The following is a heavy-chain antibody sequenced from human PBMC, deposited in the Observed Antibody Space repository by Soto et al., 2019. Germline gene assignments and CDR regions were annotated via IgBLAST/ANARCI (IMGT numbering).Heavy chain of an antibody. D-gene: IGHD2-2*01. CDR1: GGTFGRYA. Sequence: QVQLVQSGAEVKKPGSSVKVSCKASGGTFGRYAISWVRQAPGQGLEWMGGIIPIPGTANYAQKFQGRVTIAADESTSTAYMELSSLRSEDTAVYYCARSQGSSTSLEIYYYYYYGMDVWGQGPTVTGSS. V-gene: IGHV1-69*01. CDR2: IIPIPGTA. CDR3: ARSQGSSTSLEIYYYYYYGMDV. J-gene: IGHJ6*02.